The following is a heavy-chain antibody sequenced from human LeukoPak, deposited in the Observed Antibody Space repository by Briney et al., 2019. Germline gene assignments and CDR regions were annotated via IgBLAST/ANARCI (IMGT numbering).Heavy chain of an antibody. CDR1: DYSISSGYY. Sequence: SETLSLTCAVSDYSISSGYYWGWIRQPPGKGLEWIGSIYHSGSTYYNPSLKSRVTISVDTSKNQFSPKLSSVTAADTAVYYCAREMTTVTTTIDYWGQGTLVTVSS. D-gene: IGHD4-17*01. CDR3: AREMTTVTTTIDY. V-gene: IGHV4-38-2*01. J-gene: IGHJ4*02. CDR2: IYHSGST.